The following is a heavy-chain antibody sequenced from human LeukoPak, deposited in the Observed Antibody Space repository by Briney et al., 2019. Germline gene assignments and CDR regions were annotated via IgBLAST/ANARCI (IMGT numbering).Heavy chain of an antibody. D-gene: IGHD6-19*01. CDR1: GFTFSSYA. CDR2: ISYDGSNK. Sequence: GGSLRLSCAASGFTFSSYAMHWVRQAPGKGLEWVAVISYDGSNKYYADSVKGRFTISRDNSKNTLYLQMNSLRAEDTAVYYCARDPDSRGRSYFDYWGQGTLVTVSS. J-gene: IGHJ4*02. CDR3: ARDPDSRGRSYFDY. V-gene: IGHV3-30-3*01.